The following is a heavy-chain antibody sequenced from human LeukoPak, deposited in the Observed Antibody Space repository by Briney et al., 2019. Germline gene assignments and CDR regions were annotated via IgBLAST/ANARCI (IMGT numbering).Heavy chain of an antibody. CDR2: ITGTGGRT. Sequence: GGSLRLSCAASGFTFSNCAMSWVRQAPGRGLEWVSSITGTGGRTFYADSVKGRITISRDNSKNTLYLQMNSLRVEDTAVYYCAKGPSTRAVVVPAAINWFDPWGQGTLVTVSS. J-gene: IGHJ5*02. V-gene: IGHV3-23*01. D-gene: IGHD2-2*02. CDR1: GFTFSNCA. CDR3: AKGPSTRAVVVPAAINWFDP.